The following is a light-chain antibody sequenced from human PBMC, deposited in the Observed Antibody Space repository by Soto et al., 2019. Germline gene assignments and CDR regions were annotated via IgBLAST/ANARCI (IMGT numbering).Light chain of an antibody. CDR1: QGISSY. Sequence: IQLTQSPSSLSPSVVYIVTITCRASQGISSYLAWYQQKPGKAPKLLISAASTLLGGLPSRFSGSGSGTDFTLTISSLQPEDFATYYCQQVKSYPWTFGQGTKVDIK. J-gene: IGKJ1*01. CDR2: AAS. V-gene: IGKV1-9*01. CDR3: QQVKSYPWT.